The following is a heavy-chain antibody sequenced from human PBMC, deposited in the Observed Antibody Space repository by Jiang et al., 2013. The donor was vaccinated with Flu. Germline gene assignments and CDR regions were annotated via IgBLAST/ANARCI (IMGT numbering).Heavy chain of an antibody. Sequence: IGGSTYYADSAKGRFTISRDNSKNTLSLQMNSLRADDTAVYYCAKDLASHYESSGYYFGHWGQGTLVTVSS. CDR2: IGGST. V-gene: IGHV3-23*01. D-gene: IGHD3-22*01. J-gene: IGHJ4*02. CDR3: AKDLASHYESSGYYFGH.